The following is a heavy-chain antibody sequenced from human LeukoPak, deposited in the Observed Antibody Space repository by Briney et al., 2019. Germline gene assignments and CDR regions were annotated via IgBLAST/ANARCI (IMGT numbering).Heavy chain of an antibody. V-gene: IGHV3-23*01. D-gene: IGHD2-15*01. CDR2: ISGSGGST. CDR3: AKVLRYCSGGSCSDY. CDR1: GFTFSSYA. J-gene: IGHJ4*02. Sequence: PRGSLRLSCAASGFTFSSYAMSWVRQAPGKGLEWVSAISGSGGSTYYADSVKGRFTISRDNSKNTLYLQMNSLRAEDTAVYYCAKVLRYCSGGSCSDYWGQGTLVTVSS.